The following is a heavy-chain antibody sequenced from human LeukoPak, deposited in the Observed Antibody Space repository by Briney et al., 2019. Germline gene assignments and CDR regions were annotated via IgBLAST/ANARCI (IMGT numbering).Heavy chain of an antibody. Sequence: ASVKVSCKVSGYTLTELSLHWVRQAAGKGLEWMGGFEPEDGERVYAQTFQGRVAMTEDTSTDTAYMELSSLTSGYTAVYYCVTLGGGVPIAIVDYWGQGTLVTVSS. CDR2: FEPEDGER. V-gene: IGHV1-24*01. J-gene: IGHJ4*02. CDR1: GYTLTELS. D-gene: IGHD3-16*01. CDR3: VTLGGGVPIAIVDY.